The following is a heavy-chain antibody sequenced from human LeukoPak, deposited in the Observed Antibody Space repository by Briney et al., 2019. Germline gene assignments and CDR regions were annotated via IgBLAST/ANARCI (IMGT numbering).Heavy chain of an antibody. V-gene: IGHV3-21*01. D-gene: IGHD3-9*01. J-gene: IGHJ4*02. CDR2: ISSSSSYI. Sequence: PGGSLRLSCAASGFTFSSYSMNWVRQAPGKGLEWVSSISSSSSYIYYADSVKGRFTISRDNAKNTVYLQMNSLRAEDTAVYFCARVLTGSNRQLDCWGQGTLVTVSS. CDR1: GFTFSSYS. CDR3: ARVLTGSNRQLDC.